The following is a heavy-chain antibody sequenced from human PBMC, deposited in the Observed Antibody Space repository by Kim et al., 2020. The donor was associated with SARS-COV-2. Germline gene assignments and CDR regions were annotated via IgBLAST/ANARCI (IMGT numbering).Heavy chain of an antibody. J-gene: IGHJ5*02. CDR3: ARGLWFGELGGWFDP. Sequence: SETLSLTCTVSGGSISSGGYYWSWIRQHPGKGLEWIGYIYYSGSTYYNPSLKSRVTISVDTSKNQFSLKLSSVTAADTAVYYCARGLWFGELGGWFDPWGQGTLVTVSS. V-gene: IGHV4-31*03. CDR2: IYYSGST. D-gene: IGHD3-10*01. CDR1: GGSISSGGYY.